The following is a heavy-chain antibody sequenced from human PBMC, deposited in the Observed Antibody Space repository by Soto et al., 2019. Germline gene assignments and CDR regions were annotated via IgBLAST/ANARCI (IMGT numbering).Heavy chain of an antibody. D-gene: IGHD3-3*01. V-gene: IGHV3-53*01. CDR2: IYSDDRT. CDR1: GGTVRKND. J-gene: IGHJ4*02. Sequence: GSLRLSCAASGGTVRKNDMSWVSQAPGKGLEWVSGIYSDDRTYYADSVRGRFTISRDYFKNTLYLRMNSLRVEDTAVYYCAREWSGYLNYFDYWGQGTLVTVSS. CDR3: AREWSGYLNYFDY.